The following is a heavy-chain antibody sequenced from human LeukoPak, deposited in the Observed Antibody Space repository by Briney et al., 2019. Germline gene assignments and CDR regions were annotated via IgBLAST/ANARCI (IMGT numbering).Heavy chain of an antibody. D-gene: IGHD2-15*01. Sequence: SETLSLTCTVSGGSISSYYWSWIRQPPGKGLEWIGYIYYSGSTNYNPSLKSRVTISVDTSKNQFSLKLSSVTAADTAVYYCARRGNCSGGSCYSGGYYFDYWGQGTLVTVSS. V-gene: IGHV4-59*12. CDR1: GGSISSYY. CDR3: ARRGNCSGGSCYSGGYYFDY. J-gene: IGHJ4*02. CDR2: IYYSGST.